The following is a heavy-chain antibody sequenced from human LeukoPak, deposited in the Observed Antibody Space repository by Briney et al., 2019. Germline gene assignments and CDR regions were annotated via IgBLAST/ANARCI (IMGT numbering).Heavy chain of an antibody. CDR1: GFTFSSYW. Sequence: GGSLRLSCAASGFTFSSYWMSWVRQAPGKGLEWVANIKQDGSEKYYVDSVKGRLTISRDNAKNSLYLQMNSLRAEDTAVYYCARDGGVDIVVVPADYWGQGTLVTVSS. J-gene: IGHJ4*02. V-gene: IGHV3-7*01. D-gene: IGHD2-2*01. CDR3: ARDGGVDIVVVPADY. CDR2: IKQDGSEK.